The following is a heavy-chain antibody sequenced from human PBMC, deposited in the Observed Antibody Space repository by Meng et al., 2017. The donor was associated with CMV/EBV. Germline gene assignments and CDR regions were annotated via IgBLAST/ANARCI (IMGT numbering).Heavy chain of an antibody. V-gene: IGHV6-1*01. J-gene: IGHJ4*02. CDR2: TYYRSKWYN. D-gene: IGHD3-10*01. CDR3: ARGPGGRFDY. CDR1: GDSVPSNSTA. Sequence: QTPSLTCAISGDSVPSNSTAWNWTRQSPSRGLEWLGRTYYRSKWYNDYAVSVKSRITINPDTSKNQFSLQLNSVTPEDTAVYYCARGPGGRFDYWGQGTLVTVSS.